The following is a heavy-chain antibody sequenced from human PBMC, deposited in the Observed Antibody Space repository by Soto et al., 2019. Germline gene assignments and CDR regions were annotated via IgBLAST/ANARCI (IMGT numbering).Heavy chain of an antibody. CDR1: GDSVKTYY. Sequence: SETLSLTCSVSGDSVKTYYWSWIRQPPGKGLEWIGFFYYSGSTKYNPSLKSRVTISVDTSTNQFSLKLSSVTAADTAVYYCASSNIAAAGFYYYGMDVWGRGTTVTVSS. J-gene: IGHJ6*02. V-gene: IGHV4-59*02. CDR3: ASSNIAAAGFYYYGMDV. D-gene: IGHD6-13*01. CDR2: FYYSGST.